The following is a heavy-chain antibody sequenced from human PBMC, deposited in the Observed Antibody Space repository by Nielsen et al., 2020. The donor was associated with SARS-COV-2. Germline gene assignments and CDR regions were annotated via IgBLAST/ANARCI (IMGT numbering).Heavy chain of an antibody. J-gene: IGHJ4*02. D-gene: IGHD3-16*01. Sequence: ASVKVSCKASGYTFTSYDINWVRQATGQGLEWMGWMNPNSGNTGYAQKFQGRITVTEDTSTDTAYMELSSLRSEGTAVYYCVAAETFPRGEFDFWGQGTLVTVSS. CDR2: MNPNSGNT. CDR3: VAAETFPRGEFDF. V-gene: IGHV1-8*01. CDR1: GYTFTSYD.